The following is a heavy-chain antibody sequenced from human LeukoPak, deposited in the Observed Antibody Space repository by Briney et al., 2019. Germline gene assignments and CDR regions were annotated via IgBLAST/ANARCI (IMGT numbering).Heavy chain of an antibody. Sequence: SETLSLTCAVYGGSFSGYYWSWIRQPPGKGLEWIGEINHSGSTNYNPSLKSRVTISVDTSKNQFSLKLSSVTAADTAVYYCARGQPCRGAFDIWGQGTMVTVSS. CDR3: ARGQPCRGAFDI. D-gene: IGHD2-15*01. J-gene: IGHJ3*02. V-gene: IGHV4-34*01. CDR2: INHSGST. CDR1: GGSFSGYY.